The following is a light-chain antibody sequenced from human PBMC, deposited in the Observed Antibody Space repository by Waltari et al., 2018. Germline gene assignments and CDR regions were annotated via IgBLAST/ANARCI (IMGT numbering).Light chain of an antibody. J-gene: IGKJ2*01. CDR3: QQYYSYPRT. CDR1: QDLSSY. V-gene: IGKV1-8*01. CDR2: AAS. Sequence: AIQVTQSPSSFSASIDDSVTLTCRASQDLSSYLAWYQQRPGTAPTLLIYAASTLQSGVPSRFSGSGSGTEFTLTVNGLQSEDFATYYCQQYYSYPRTFGQGTKLEIK.